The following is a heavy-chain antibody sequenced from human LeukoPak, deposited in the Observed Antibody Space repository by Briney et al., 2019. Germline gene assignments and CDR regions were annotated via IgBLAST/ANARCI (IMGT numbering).Heavy chain of an antibody. V-gene: IGHV3-23*01. Sequence: PGGSLRLSCAASGFTFSSYAMSWVRQAPGKGLEWVSAISGSGGSTYYADSVKGRFTISRDNSKNTLYLQMNSLRAEGTAVYYCAKDYGSGSYEGFDAFDIWGQGTMVTVSS. J-gene: IGHJ3*02. CDR1: GFTFSSYA. D-gene: IGHD3-10*01. CDR2: ISGSGGST. CDR3: AKDYGSGSYEGFDAFDI.